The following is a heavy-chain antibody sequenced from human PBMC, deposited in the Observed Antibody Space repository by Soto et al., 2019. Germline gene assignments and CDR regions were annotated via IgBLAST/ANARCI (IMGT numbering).Heavy chain of an antibody. D-gene: IGHD3-3*01. Sequence: PGGSLRLSCEASGFTFSSYEFNWVRQAPWKGLEWVSFISGSGNTIYYADSVKGRFTISRDDAKNSLYLQMNSLRAEDTAVYYCERAARYHFWSAYKWFDPLGQGTLVTLYS. J-gene: IGHJ5*02. CDR3: ERAARYHFWSAYKWFDP. CDR2: ISGSGNTI. CDR1: GFTFSSYE. V-gene: IGHV3-48*03.